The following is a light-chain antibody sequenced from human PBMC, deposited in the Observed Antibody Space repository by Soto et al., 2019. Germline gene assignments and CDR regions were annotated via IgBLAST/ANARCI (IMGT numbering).Light chain of an antibody. CDR3: SSHAGEYNLV. Sequence: QSALTQPPSASGSLGQSVTISCTGSSSDVGGYNYVSWYQQHPGKIPKLIIYEVNQRPSGVPGRFSGSKSGNTASLIVSGLQAEDEADYYCSSHAGEYNLVFGGGTKLTVL. CDR2: EVN. J-gene: IGLJ3*02. CDR1: SSDVGGYNY. V-gene: IGLV2-8*01.